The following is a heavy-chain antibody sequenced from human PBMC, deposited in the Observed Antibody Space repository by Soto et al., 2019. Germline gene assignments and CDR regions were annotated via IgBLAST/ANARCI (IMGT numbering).Heavy chain of an antibody. V-gene: IGHV3-30-3*01. J-gene: IGHJ6*02. CDR1: GFIFSNYA. Sequence: QVQLVESGGGVVQPGRSVRLSCAASGFIFSNYAMHWVREAPGRGQGWVSAISFSGSRTVPVDSVKGRFTVSRDNSKNTVYLQMIILRVEDTAVYFWVRGDREDIAVVVGARPGDYGLDFWGHGTTVTVSS. D-gene: IGHD2-15*01. CDR3: VRGDREDIAVVVGARPGDYGLDF. CDR2: ISFSGSRT.